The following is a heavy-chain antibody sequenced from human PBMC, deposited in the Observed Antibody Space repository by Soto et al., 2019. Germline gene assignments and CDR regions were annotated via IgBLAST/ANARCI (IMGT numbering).Heavy chain of an antibody. V-gene: IGHV3-23*01. CDR3: AKRSPFSSGWYSPIFDY. Sequence: GGFLRLSCAASGFSFSDYAMSWVRQAPGKGLEWVSVISESGGSTHYADSVRGRFTVSRDNSKNSLSLRMNSLRDEDTAVYFCAKRSPFSSGWYSPIFDYWGQGALVTVSS. D-gene: IGHD3-22*01. CDR1: GFSFSDYA. CDR2: ISESGGST. J-gene: IGHJ4*02.